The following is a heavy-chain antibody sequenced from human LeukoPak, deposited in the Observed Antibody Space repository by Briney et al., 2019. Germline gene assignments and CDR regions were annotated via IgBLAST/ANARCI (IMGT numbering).Heavy chain of an antibody. V-gene: IGHV3-23*01. J-gene: IGHJ4*02. CDR1: GFTFSSYA. CDR2: ISGSGVTT. CDR3: ARSYYGGYQIDY. D-gene: IGHD5-12*01. Sequence: GGSLRLSCVASGFTFSSYAMSWVRQAPGKGLEWVSAISGSGVTTHYAGSVKGRFSISRDNSKNTLYLQMNSLRAEDTALYYCARSYYGGYQIDYWGQGTLVTVSS.